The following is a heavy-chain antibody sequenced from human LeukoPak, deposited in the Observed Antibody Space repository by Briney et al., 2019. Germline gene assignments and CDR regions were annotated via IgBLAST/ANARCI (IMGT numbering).Heavy chain of an antibody. CDR1: GGSFSGYY. Sequence: SETLSLTCAVYGGSFSGYYWSWIRQPPGKGLEWIGEINHSGSTNYNPSLKSRVTISVDTSKNQFSLKLSSVTAADTAVYCCARGRSKPVPMYYYYYYMDVWGKGTTVTVSS. D-gene: IGHD2-2*01. J-gene: IGHJ6*03. CDR3: ARGRSKPVPMYYYYYYMDV. CDR2: INHSGST. V-gene: IGHV4-34*01.